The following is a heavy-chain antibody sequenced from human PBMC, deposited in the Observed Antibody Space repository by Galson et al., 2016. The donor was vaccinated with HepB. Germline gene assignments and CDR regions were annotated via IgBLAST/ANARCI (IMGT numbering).Heavy chain of an antibody. J-gene: IGHJ4*02. V-gene: IGHV3-30-3*02. CDR1: GFTFSTYG. CDR2: ISYDGSHK. CDR3: AKNSLRVIVGAADY. Sequence: SLRLSCAASGFTFSTYGMHWVRQGPGKGLEWVSVISYDGSHKYCADSVKGRFTISRDISKNTLYLQMNSLRAEDTAVYYCAKNSLRVIVGAADYWGQGTLVTVSS. D-gene: IGHD1-26*01.